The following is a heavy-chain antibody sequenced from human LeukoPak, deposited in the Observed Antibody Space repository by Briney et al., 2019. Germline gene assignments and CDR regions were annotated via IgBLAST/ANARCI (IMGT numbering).Heavy chain of an antibody. CDR2: IKQDGSEK. CDR1: GFTFSSYW. D-gene: IGHD3-10*01. J-gene: IGHJ5*02. V-gene: IGHV3-7*01. CDR3: ARDSGGIWFGEFPNWFDP. Sequence: GGSLRLSCAASGFTFSSYWMSWVRQAPGKGLEWVANIKQDGSEKYYVDSVKGRFTISRDNAKNSLYLQMNSLRAEDTAVYYCARDSGGIWFGEFPNWFDPWGQGTLVTVSS.